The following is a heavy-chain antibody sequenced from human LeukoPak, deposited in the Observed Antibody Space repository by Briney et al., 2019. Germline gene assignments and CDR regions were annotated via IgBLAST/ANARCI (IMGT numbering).Heavy chain of an antibody. V-gene: IGHV3-74*01. CDR2: INSDGSNT. CDR1: GFTFSTYW. CDR3: AKDQWEPGASPRARV. D-gene: IGHD1-26*01. J-gene: IGHJ4*02. Sequence: PGGSLRLSCAASGFTFSTYWMHWVRQAPGKGLVWVSSINSDGSNTSYADSVKGRFTISRDNAKNTLFLQMNSLRAEDTAVYYCAKDQWEPGASPRARVGGQGTLVTVSS.